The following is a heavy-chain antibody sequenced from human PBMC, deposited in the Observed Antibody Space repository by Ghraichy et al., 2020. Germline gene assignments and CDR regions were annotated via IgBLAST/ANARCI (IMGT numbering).Heavy chain of an antibody. Sequence: GGSLRLSCEVSGFSSRSYWMSWVRQAPGKGLEWVAKIKVDGSEKYYVDSVKGRFTISRDNAKNSLFLQMNSLRADDTAVYYCARESVAGGTYYYYYMDVWGKGTTVTV. J-gene: IGHJ6*03. D-gene: IGHD6-19*01. CDR3: ARESVAGGTYYYYYMDV. CDR1: GFSSRSYW. V-gene: IGHV3-7*01. CDR2: IKVDGSEK.